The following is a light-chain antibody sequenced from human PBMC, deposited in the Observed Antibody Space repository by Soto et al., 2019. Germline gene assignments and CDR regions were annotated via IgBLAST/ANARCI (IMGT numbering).Light chain of an antibody. CDR2: TSS. CDR1: QKIGNY. V-gene: IGKV1-39*01. J-gene: IGKJ3*01. Sequence: DIQMTQSPSSLSASVGDRDTITCRARQKIGNYLNWYQQKPGKAPKLLIYTSSNLQTGVPSRFSGSGSGTDFTLTINSLQPEDFATYFCQQSYTTPRTFGPGTKVDIK. CDR3: QQSYTTPRT.